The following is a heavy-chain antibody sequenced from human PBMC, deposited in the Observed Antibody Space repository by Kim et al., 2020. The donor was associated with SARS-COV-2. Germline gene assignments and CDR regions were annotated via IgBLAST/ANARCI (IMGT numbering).Heavy chain of an antibody. CDR3: ARRFDI. J-gene: IGHJ3*02. Sequence: NNNPSPKSRVTISVDTATNQCSLKLSSVTAAETAVYYCARRFDIWGQGTMVTVSS. V-gene: IGHV4-34*01.